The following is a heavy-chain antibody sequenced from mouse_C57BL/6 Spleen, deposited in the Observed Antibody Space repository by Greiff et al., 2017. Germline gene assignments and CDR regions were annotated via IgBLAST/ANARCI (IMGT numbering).Heavy chain of an antibody. V-gene: IGHV3-6*01. CDR2: ISYDGSN. Sequence: EVQLQQSGPGLVKPSPSLSLSCSVTGYSITSGYYWNWIRQFPGNKLEWIGYISYDGSNNYNPSLKNRLSITRDTSKNQFFLKLNAVTTEDTATYYCAREAITRYWYFDVWGTGTTVTVSS. J-gene: IGHJ1*03. CDR1: GYSITSGYY. CDR3: AREAITRYWYFDV. D-gene: IGHD2-4*01.